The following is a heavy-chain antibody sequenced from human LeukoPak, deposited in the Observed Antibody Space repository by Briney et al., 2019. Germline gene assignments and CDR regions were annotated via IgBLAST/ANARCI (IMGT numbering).Heavy chain of an antibody. J-gene: IGHJ4*02. CDR3: AKHGEDSSGYYADFFDH. D-gene: IGHD3-22*01. CDR2: VSYNGNT. Sequence: KPSETLSLTCTVSGGSINTKTHYWACIRQTPGKGLEWIGSVSYNGNTYYNPSLKSRVTISVDTSKNQFSLRLTSVTAADTAVYYCAKHGEDSSGYYADFFDHCGQGTLVTVSS. V-gene: IGHV4-39*01. CDR1: GGSINTKTHY.